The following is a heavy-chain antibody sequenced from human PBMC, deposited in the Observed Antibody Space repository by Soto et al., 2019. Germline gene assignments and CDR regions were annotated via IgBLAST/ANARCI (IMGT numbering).Heavy chain of an antibody. CDR1: GFTVSSYA. CDR3: AIRMYSTRWYYLDY. D-gene: IGHD6-13*01. CDR2: ISDST. J-gene: IGHJ4*02. Sequence: EMQLLESGGGLVQAGGSLRLSCAASGFTVSSYALNWVRQAPGKGLEWVSGISDSTYYADSVNGRFTISSDTSKNTLYLQMNSLRAEDTSIYFCAIRMYSTRWYYLDYWGQGTLVTVSS. V-gene: IGHV3-23*01.